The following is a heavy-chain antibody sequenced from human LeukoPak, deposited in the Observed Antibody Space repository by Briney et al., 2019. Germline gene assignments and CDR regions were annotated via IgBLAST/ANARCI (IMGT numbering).Heavy chain of an antibody. J-gene: IGHJ4*02. CDR1: GFTFSSYS. V-gene: IGHV3-21*01. D-gene: IGHD3-10*01. Sequence: KPGGSLRLSCAASGFTFSSYSRNWVRQAPGKGLEWVGSISNSRIYIYYPDSVKGRFTISRDHDKDPLYLQMHSLRAEDKAVYYCARGYYGSGNYVDYWGQGGLVTVSS. CDR3: ARGYYGSGNYVDY. CDR2: ISNSRIYI.